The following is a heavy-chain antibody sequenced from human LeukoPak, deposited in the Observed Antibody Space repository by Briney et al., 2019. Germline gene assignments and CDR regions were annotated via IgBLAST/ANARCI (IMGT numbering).Heavy chain of an antibody. CDR2: IYHSGST. D-gene: IGHD6-6*01. CDR3: ARGLSSSAGVGAFDI. Sequence: PSETLSLTCAVSGGSISSSNWWSWVRQPPGKGLEWIGEIYHSGSTNYNPSLKSRVTISVGKSKNQFSLKLSSVTAADTAVYYCARGLSSSAGVGAFDIWGQGTMVTVSS. CDR1: GGSISSSNW. J-gene: IGHJ3*02. V-gene: IGHV4-4*02.